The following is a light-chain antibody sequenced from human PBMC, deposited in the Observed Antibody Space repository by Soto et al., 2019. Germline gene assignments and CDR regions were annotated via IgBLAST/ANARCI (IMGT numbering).Light chain of an antibody. CDR1: QSVSSNY. CDR2: GAS. J-gene: IGKJ2*01. Sequence: EIVLTQSPGTLSLSPGERATLSCRASQSVSSNYLAWYQQKPGQGPRLLIHGASSRATGIPDRFSGSGSGTDFTLTISRLEPEDFAVYYCQQYGTFATFGQGTKLEIK. V-gene: IGKV3-20*01. CDR3: QQYGTFAT.